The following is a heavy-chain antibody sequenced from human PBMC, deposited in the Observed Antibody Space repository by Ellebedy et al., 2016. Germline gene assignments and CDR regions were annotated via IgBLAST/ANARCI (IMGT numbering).Heavy chain of an antibody. V-gene: IGHV3-30-3*01. CDR3: ARGRWLQGPLDY. D-gene: IGHD5-24*01. J-gene: IGHJ4*02. CDR2: ISYDGSNK. CDR1: GFTFSSYA. Sequence: GESLKISCAASGFTFSSYAMHWVRQAPGKGLEWVAVISYDGSNKYYADSVKGRFTISRDNSKNTLYLQMNSLRAEDTAVYYCARGRWLQGPLDYWGQGTLVTVSS.